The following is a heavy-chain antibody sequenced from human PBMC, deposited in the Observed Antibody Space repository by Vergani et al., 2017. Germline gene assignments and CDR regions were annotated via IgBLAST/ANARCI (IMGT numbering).Heavy chain of an antibody. CDR1: GYTFTSSA. J-gene: IGHJ4*02. Sequence: QVQLVQSGSELKKPGASVKVSCQDSGYTFTSSAIHWVRQAPGQGLEWMGWINPTTGNPTYARAFTGRFVFSLDTSISTAYLQIGSLRAEDTAVYFCARAKLCRLAVGATDSCVQGTLLTGSS. CDR3: ARAKLCRLAVGATDS. D-gene: IGHD6-19*01. CDR2: INPTTGNP. V-gene: IGHV7-4-1*01.